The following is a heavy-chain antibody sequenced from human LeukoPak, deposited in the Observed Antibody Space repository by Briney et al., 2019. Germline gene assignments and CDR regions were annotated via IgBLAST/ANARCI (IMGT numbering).Heavy chain of an antibody. D-gene: IGHD3-10*01. J-gene: IGHJ4*02. V-gene: IGHV3-21*01. CDR1: GFTFSSYS. CDR2: ISSSSSYI. Sequence: GGSLRLSCAASGFTFSSYSMNWVRQAPGKGLEWVSSISSSSSYIYYADSVKGRFTISRDNSKNTLYLQMNSLRAEGTAVYYCARAPVLLWFGEKLDYWGQGTLVTVSS. CDR3: ARAPVLLWFGEKLDY.